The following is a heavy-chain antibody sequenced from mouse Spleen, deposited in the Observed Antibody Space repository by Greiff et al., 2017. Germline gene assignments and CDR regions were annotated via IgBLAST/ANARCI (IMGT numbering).Heavy chain of an antibody. D-gene: IGHD2-4*01. CDR2: IDREDGDT. J-gene: IGHJ2*01. Sequence: LVESGAELVRPGASVKFSCTASGFTFTDYYMHWVNQTPEQGLEWLGWIDREDGDTYYAPMFQGKANMTADTSSNTDYLQLSSLTSEDTAGYYCATYDYDEDYLDYWGQGTTVTVSS. CDR3: ATYDYDEDYLDY. V-gene: IGHV14-1*01. CDR1: GFTFTDYY.